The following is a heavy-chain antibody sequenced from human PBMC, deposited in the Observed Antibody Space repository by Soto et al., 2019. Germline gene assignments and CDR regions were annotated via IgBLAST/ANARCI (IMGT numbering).Heavy chain of an antibody. CDR3: TSGIVVVPAAIVYYYYGMDV. Sequence: GGSLRLSCTASGFTFGDYAMSWFRQAPGKGLEWVGFIRSKADGGTTEYAASVKGRFTISRDDSKSIAYLQMNSLKTEDTAVYYCTSGIVVVPAAIVYYYYGMDVWGQGTTVTVSS. J-gene: IGHJ6*02. D-gene: IGHD2-2*02. V-gene: IGHV3-49*03. CDR1: GFTFGDYA. CDR2: IRSKADGGTT.